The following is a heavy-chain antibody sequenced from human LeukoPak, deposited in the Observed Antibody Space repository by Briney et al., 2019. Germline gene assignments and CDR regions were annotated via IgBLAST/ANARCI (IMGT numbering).Heavy chain of an antibody. CDR3: AKDRPVYSGYDGAFDY. Sequence: PGGSLRLSCAASGFTFSSYAMSWVRQAPGKGLERVSAISGSGGSTYYADSVKGRFTISRDNSKNTLYLQMNSLRAEDPAVYYCAKDRPVYSGYDGAFDYWGQGTLVTVSS. J-gene: IGHJ4*02. CDR2: ISGSGGST. CDR1: GFTFSSYA. D-gene: IGHD5-12*01. V-gene: IGHV3-23*01.